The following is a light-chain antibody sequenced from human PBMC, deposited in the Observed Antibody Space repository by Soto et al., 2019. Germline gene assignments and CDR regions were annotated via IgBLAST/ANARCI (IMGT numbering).Light chain of an antibody. CDR3: HQYINWPPGT. Sequence: ETVMTQSPATLSVSPGERATLSCRASQTVSSNLAWYQQKPGQAPRLLIYGASTRATGVPARFSGSGSGTEFTLTISSLQSEDFAVYYCHQYINWPPGTFGQGTKVEI. V-gene: IGKV3-15*01. CDR2: GAS. J-gene: IGKJ1*01. CDR1: QTVSSN.